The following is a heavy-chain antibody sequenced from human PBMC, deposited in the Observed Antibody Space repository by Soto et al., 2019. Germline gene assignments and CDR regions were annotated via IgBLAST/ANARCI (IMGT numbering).Heavy chain of an antibody. J-gene: IGHJ4*02. Sequence: QSGGSLRLSCAASGFTFSSSAMSWVRQAPGKGLEWVSAISGSGGSTYHADTVKGRFTVSRDNSKNTLYLQMNSLRAEDTAVYYCARSGYYYPLDFDHWGQGNLVTVSS. CDR3: ARSGYYYPLDFDH. V-gene: IGHV3-23*01. D-gene: IGHD3-22*01. CDR1: GFTFSSSA. CDR2: ISGSGGST.